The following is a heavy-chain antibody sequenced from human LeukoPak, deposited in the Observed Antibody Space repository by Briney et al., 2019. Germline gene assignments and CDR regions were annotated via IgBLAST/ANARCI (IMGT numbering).Heavy chain of an antibody. CDR1: GFTFSIYA. CDR3: AKAPKGYYDSHDY. Sequence: PGGSLRLSCAASGFTFSIYAMSWVRQAPGKGLEWVSAISGSGGSTYYADSVKGRFTISRDNSKNTLYLQMNSLRAEDTAVYYCAKAPKGYYDSHDYWGQGTLVTVSS. CDR2: ISGSGGST. V-gene: IGHV3-23*01. D-gene: IGHD3-22*01. J-gene: IGHJ4*02.